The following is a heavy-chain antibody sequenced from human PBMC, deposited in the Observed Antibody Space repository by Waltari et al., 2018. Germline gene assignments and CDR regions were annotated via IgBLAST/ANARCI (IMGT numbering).Heavy chain of an antibody. J-gene: IGHJ4*02. CDR3: AKTGWKGPGPPY. CDR2: ISGRGGST. D-gene: IGHD7-27*01. CDR1: GFTFSSYA. Sequence: EVQLLESGGGLVQPGGSLRLSCAASGFTFSSYAMSWVRQAPGKGLEGVSAISGRGGSTYYADSVKGRFTISRDNSKNTLYLQMNSLRAEDTAVYYCAKTGWKGPGPPYWGQGTLVTVSS. V-gene: IGHV3-23*01.